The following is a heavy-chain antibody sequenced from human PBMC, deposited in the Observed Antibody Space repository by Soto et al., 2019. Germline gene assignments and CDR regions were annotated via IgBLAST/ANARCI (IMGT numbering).Heavy chain of an antibody. CDR2: IKSKTDGGTT. J-gene: IGHJ3*02. D-gene: IGHD6-13*01. V-gene: IGHV3-15*07. CDR1: GFTFSNAW. CDR3: TTWMGSRIKDAFDI. Sequence: GGSLRLSCAASGFTFSNAWMNWVRQAPGKGLEWVGRIKSKTDGGTTDYAAPVKGRFTISRDDSKNTLYLQMNSLKTEDTAVYYCTTWMGSRIKDAFDIWGQGTMVTVSS.